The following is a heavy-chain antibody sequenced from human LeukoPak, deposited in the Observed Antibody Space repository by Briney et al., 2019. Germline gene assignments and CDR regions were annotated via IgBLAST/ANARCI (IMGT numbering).Heavy chain of an antibody. CDR3: ARDGARHCTDGSCTVY. J-gene: IGHJ4*02. CDR2: IKEDGSET. Sequence: PWGSLRLSCAASGFTFRRYWMAWVRQAPGKGLESVANIKEDGSETYYVDSVKGRFTISRDNAKNSLYLQMNSLRVEDTAVYYCARDGARHCTDGSCTVYWGQGTLVPVSS. D-gene: IGHD2-15*01. CDR1: GFTFRRYW. V-gene: IGHV3-7*01.